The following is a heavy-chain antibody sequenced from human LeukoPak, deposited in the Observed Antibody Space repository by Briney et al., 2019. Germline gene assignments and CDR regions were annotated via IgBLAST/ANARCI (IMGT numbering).Heavy chain of an antibody. CDR1: GFTFSSYA. CDR2: ISSNGGST. J-gene: IGHJ4*02. V-gene: IGHV3-64D*06. D-gene: IGHD2-2*01. CDR3: VKDPAVPVIEVEPAAMLPNFDY. Sequence: GGSLRLSCSASGFTFSSYAMHWVRQAPGKGLEYVSAISSNGGSTYYADSVKGRFTISRDNSKNTLYLQMSSLRAEDTAVYYCVKDPAVPVIEVEPAAMLPNFDYWAREPLVTVSS.